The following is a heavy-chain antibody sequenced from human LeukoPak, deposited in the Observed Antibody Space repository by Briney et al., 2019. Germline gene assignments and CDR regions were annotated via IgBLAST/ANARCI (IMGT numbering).Heavy chain of an antibody. CDR3: ARLYYDFWSGYRGGTTQGWFDP. Sequence: PSETLSLTCTVSGGSISSSSYYWGWIRQPPGKGLEWIGSIYYSGSTYYNPSLKSRVTISVDTSKNQFSLKLSSVTAADTAVYYCARLYYDFWSGYRGGTTQGWFDPWGQGTLVTVSS. V-gene: IGHV4-39*01. D-gene: IGHD3-3*01. J-gene: IGHJ5*02. CDR2: IYYSGST. CDR1: GGSISSSSYY.